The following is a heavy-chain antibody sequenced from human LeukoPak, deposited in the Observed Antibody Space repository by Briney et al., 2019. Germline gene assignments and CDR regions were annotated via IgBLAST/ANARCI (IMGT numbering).Heavy chain of an antibody. CDR2: IHPSGST. CDR1: GGSFSGHY. Sequence: SETLSLTCAVYGGSFSGHYWSWTRQPPGKGLEWIGEIHPSGSTSYNPSLKSRVTISVDTSKNQLSLKLSSVTAADTAVYYCARTLVLPNAFDIWGQGTMVTVSS. CDR3: ARTLVLPNAFDI. J-gene: IGHJ3*02. D-gene: IGHD4/OR15-4a*01. V-gene: IGHV4-34*01.